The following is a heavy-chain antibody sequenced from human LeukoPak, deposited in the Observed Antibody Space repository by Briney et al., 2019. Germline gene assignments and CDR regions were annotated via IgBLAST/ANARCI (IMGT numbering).Heavy chain of an antibody. J-gene: IGHJ4*02. Sequence: KFQGRVTITRDTSASTAYMELSSLRSDDTAVYYCARMFAGGWLFDYWGQGTLVTVSS. V-gene: IGHV1-3*01. CDR3: ARMFAGGWLFDY. D-gene: IGHD6-19*01.